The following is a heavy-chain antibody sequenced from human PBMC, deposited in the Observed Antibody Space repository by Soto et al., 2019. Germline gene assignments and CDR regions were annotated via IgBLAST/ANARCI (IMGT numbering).Heavy chain of an antibody. Sequence: PSDTLSLTCTVSGGSISSNYWTWIRQPPGKGLEWIGYVYNSGSTNYNPSLKSRVTISEDTSKSQFSLKVNSTTAADTAVYYCARYRREAVAGYTLDNWGQGILVTVSS. J-gene: IGHJ4*02. D-gene: IGHD6-13*01. CDR2: VYNSGST. CDR3: ARYRREAVAGYTLDN. V-gene: IGHV4-59*07. CDR1: GGSISSNY.